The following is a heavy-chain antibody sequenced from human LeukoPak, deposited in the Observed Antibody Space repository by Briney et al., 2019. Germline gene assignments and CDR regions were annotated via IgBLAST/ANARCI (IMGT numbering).Heavy chain of an antibody. J-gene: IGHJ3*02. V-gene: IGHV1-18*01. Sequence: ASVKVSCKASGYTFTSYGISWVRQAPGQGLEWMGWISVYNGNTNYAQKLQGRVTMTTDTSTSTAYMELRSLRSDDTAVYYCARFYYDSTLLDAFDIWGQGTMVTVSS. D-gene: IGHD3-22*01. CDR1: GYTFTSYG. CDR3: ARFYYDSTLLDAFDI. CDR2: ISVYNGNT.